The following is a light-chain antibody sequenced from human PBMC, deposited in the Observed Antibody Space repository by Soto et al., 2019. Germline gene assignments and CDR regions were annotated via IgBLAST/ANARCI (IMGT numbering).Light chain of an antibody. V-gene: IGKV1-39*01. J-gene: IGKJ1*01. CDR1: QSIASY. CDR3: QRDYNNIRT. CDR2: GAV. Sequence: DIQMTQPPSSVSASVGDRVTITCRASQSIASYVNWYQQKPGKAPKLLILGAVILQSGVPSRFSGSGSGTDFTLTISSLQPEDFATYYCQRDYNNIRTFGQGTKVDIK.